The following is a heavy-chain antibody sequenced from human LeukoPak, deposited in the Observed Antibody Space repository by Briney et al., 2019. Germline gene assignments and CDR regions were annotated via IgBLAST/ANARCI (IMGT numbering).Heavy chain of an antibody. V-gene: IGHV3-7*03. CDR3: ARSPPRGREGY. CDR1: GFTFSSYW. Sequence: GGSLRLSCAASGFTFSSYWMSWVRQAPGKGLEWVANIKQDGSEKYYVDSVKGRFTISRDNAKNSLYLQMSSLRAEDTAVYYCARSPPRGREGYWGQGTLVTVSS. CDR2: IKQDGSEK. J-gene: IGHJ4*02. D-gene: IGHD5-24*01.